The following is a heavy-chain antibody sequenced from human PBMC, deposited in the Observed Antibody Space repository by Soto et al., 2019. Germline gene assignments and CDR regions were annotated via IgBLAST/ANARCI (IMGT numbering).Heavy chain of an antibody. Sequence: QVQLVQSGTEVKKPGSSVKVSCKASGGTFRNYPINWVRQAPGQVLEWMGSIFPLTDIPDYAQNFQARLTISADKSTSTAYMELCSLTSDDTAMYFCARGPLVVLNYFESWGQGTLVTVSS. CDR3: ARGPLVVLNYFES. CDR1: GGTFRNYP. J-gene: IGHJ4*02. V-gene: IGHV1-69*02. CDR2: IFPLTDIP.